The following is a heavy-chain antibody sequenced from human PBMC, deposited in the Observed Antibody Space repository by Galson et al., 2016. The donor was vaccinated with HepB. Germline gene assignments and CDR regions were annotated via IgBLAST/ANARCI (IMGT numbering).Heavy chain of an antibody. CDR2: IYSSGRT. V-gene: IGHV4-39*07. CDR3: ARGGKVGYYFDSSGYSSFAI. Sequence: SETLSLTCAVSDGSMDTNSFYWAWIRQPPGKGLEWIGSIYSSGRTYYSLSLKSRVTISAETSKNQFSLRLNSVSAADTAIYFCARGGKVGYYFDSSGYSSFAIWGQGTRVTVSS. J-gene: IGHJ3*02. D-gene: IGHD3-22*01. CDR1: DGSMDTNSFY.